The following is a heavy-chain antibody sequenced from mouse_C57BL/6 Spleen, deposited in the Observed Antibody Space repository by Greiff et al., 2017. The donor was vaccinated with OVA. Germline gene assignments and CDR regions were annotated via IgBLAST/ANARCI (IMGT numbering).Heavy chain of an antibody. Sequence: QVQLQQPGAELVRPGSSVKLSCKASGYTFTSYWMHWVRQRPIQGLEWIGNIDPSDSETHYNQKFKDKATLTVDKSSSTAYMQLSSLTAEDSAVYYCAKGESWFAYWGQGTLVTVSA. J-gene: IGHJ3*01. V-gene: IGHV1-52*01. CDR2: IDPSDSET. CDR3: AKGESWFAY. CDR1: GYTFTSYW.